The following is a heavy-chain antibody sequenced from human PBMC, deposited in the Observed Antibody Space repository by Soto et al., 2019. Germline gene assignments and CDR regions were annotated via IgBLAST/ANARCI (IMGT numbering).Heavy chain of an antibody. CDR3: ARGEHRNDSSGYYYGADY. Sequence: QVQLVQSGAEVKKPGSSVKVSCKASGGIFSSYVTSWVRQVPGQGLEWMGGIIPLFGAANYAQKFQGRVTISSDESTNTAYMELSSLRSEDTAVYYCARGEHRNDSSGYYYGADYWGQGTLVTVSS. CDR1: GGIFSSYV. J-gene: IGHJ4*02. D-gene: IGHD3-22*01. CDR2: IIPLFGAA. V-gene: IGHV1-69*01.